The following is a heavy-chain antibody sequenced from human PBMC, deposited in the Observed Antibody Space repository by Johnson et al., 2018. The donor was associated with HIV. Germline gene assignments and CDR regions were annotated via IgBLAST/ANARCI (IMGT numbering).Heavy chain of an antibody. V-gene: IGHV3-30*04. Sequence: QVQLVESGGGVVQPGRSLRLSCAASGFTFSSYAMNWVRQAPGKGLEWVAVISYDGRNKDYADSVKGRFTISRDNSKNTLYLQMNSLRAEDTAVYYCARGGYYYDSYDAFDIWGQGTMVTVSS. D-gene: IGHD3-22*01. J-gene: IGHJ3*02. CDR3: ARGGYYYDSYDAFDI. CDR1: GFTFSSYA. CDR2: ISYDGRNK.